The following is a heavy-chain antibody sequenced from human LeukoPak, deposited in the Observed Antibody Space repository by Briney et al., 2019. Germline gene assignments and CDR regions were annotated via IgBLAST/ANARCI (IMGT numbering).Heavy chain of an antibody. CDR1: GGSISSGSYY. J-gene: IGHJ4*02. CDR2: IYTSGST. D-gene: IGHD5-12*01. V-gene: IGHV4-61*02. CDR3: AGGYDSFDS. Sequence: SETLSLTCTVSGGSISSGSYYWSWIRQPAREGLEWIGRIYTSGSTNYNPSLKSRVTISVDTSRNQFSLKLSSVTAADTAVYYCAGGYDSFDSWGQGTLVTVSS.